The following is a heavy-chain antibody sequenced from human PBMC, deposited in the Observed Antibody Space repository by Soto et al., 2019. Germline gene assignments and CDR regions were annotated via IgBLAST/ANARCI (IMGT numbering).Heavy chain of an antibody. J-gene: IGHJ3*02. V-gene: IGHV4-30-4*01. D-gene: IGHD2-2*01. Sequence: QVQLQESGPGLVKPSQTLSLTCTVSGGSISSGDYYWSWIRQPPGKGLEWIGYIYYSGSTYYNPSLKSRVTISVDTSKNQFSLKVSSVTAADTAVYCCARRDLTGGELVVPAAMSAFDIWGQGTMVTVSS. CDR1: GGSISSGDYY. CDR2: IYYSGST. CDR3: ARRDLTGGELVVPAAMSAFDI.